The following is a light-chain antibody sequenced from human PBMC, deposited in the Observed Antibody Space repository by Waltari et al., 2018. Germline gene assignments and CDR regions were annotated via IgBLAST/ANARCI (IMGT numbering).Light chain of an antibody. Sequence: IQMTQSPSTLSASVGDRVTITCRASQSITNWLAWYQQKPGKAPKLLIYRASNLESGVPSRFSGSGSGTEFTLTISSLQPDDCATYYCQQYDNYWTFGQGTEVEIK. CDR3: QQYDNYWT. V-gene: IGKV1-5*03. J-gene: IGKJ1*01. CDR2: RAS. CDR1: QSITNW.